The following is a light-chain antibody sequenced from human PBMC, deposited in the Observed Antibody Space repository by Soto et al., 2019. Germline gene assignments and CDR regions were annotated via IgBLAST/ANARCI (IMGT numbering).Light chain of an antibody. V-gene: IGKV3-11*01. CDR1: QSISSQ. Sequence: EIVLTQSPATLSLSPGERATLSCRASQSISSQLAWSQQKPGQAPRLLIYDASNRATGIPARFRGSGSGTDFTLTIAGLEPEDFAVYYCQQRGNWPSLTFGGGTKVEIK. CDR3: QQRGNWPSLT. J-gene: IGKJ4*01. CDR2: DAS.